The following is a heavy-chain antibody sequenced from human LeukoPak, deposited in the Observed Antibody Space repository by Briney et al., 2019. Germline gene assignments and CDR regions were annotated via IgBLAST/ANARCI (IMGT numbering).Heavy chain of an antibody. CDR2: IWYDGSNK. D-gene: IGHD2-21*02. Sequence: GGSLRLSCAASGLTFSSYGMHWVRQAPGKGLEWVAVIWYDGSNKYYADSVKGRFTISRDNSKNTLYLQMNSLRTEDTAVYYCARDGMSYCRGDCPVDYWGQGTLVTVSS. CDR3: ARDGMSYCRGDCPVDY. V-gene: IGHV3-33*01. J-gene: IGHJ4*02. CDR1: GLTFSSYG.